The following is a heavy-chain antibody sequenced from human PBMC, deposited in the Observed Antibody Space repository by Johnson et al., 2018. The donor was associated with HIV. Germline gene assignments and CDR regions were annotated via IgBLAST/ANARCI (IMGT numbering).Heavy chain of an antibody. Sequence: QVQLVESGGGVVQPGRSLRLPCAASGFNFSNDAIHWVRQAPGKGLEWVAVISYDGSNKYYADSVKGRFTISRDNSKNTLYLQMNSLRAEDTAVYYCAKDMRQWELLDAFDIWGQGTMVTVSS. CDR2: ISYDGSNK. V-gene: IGHV3-30*04. CDR1: GFNFSNDA. D-gene: IGHD1-26*01. J-gene: IGHJ3*02. CDR3: AKDMRQWELLDAFDI.